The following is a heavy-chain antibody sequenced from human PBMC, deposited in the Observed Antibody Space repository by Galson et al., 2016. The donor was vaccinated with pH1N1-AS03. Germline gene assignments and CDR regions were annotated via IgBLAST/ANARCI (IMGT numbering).Heavy chain of an antibody. CDR1: GYTFTDYP. V-gene: IGHV7-4-1*02. D-gene: IGHD3-16*01. Sequence: SVKVSCKASGYTFTDYPMNWVRQAPGQGLEWMGWIHTTTGNPTYAQDFTGRFVFSFETSVSTAYLQITGLKAEDTAVYYCTRFANVSPYCFDQWGQGTLLTVSS. CDR3: TRFANVSPYCFDQ. CDR2: IHTTTGNP. J-gene: IGHJ4*02.